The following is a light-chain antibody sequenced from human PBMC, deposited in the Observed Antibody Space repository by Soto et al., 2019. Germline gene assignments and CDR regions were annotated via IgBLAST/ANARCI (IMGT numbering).Light chain of an antibody. CDR2: GAS. V-gene: IGKV3-15*01. CDR3: QQYPGT. CDR1: QSVSSN. Sequence: EIVMTQPPATLPVSPGERATLSCRASQSVSSNLAWYQQKPGQAPRLLIYGASTRATGIPARFSGSGSGTEFTPTISSLQSEVFAVYSWQQYPGTFCQGTNVQI. J-gene: IGKJ1*01.